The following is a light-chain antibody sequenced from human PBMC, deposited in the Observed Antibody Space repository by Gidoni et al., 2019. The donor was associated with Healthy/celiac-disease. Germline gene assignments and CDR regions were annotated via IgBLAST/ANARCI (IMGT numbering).Light chain of an antibody. Sequence: EIVLTQSPGPLSLSPGERATLSCRAIQSVSSSYLAWYQQKPGQAPRLLIYGASSRATGIPDRFSGSGSGTDFTLTISRLEPEDFAVYYCQQYGSSPRRTFGQXTKVEIK. CDR3: QQYGSSPRRT. J-gene: IGKJ1*01. CDR1: QSVSSSY. CDR2: GAS. V-gene: IGKV3-20*01.